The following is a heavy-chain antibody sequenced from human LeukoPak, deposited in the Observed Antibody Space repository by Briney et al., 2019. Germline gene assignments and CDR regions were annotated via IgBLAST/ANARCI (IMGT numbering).Heavy chain of an antibody. CDR1: GIGFNTYA. CDR3: AKGLSPSLRHFDYYYYYMDV. Sequence: PGGSLRLSCSFSGIGFNTYAMTWVRQAPGKGLEWVAATSGTGHSTHYRESVEGRFTISRDNSHNILYLQMSVLRVEDTAVYYCAKGLSPSLRHFDYYYYYMDVWGKGTTVIVSS. D-gene: IGHD3-9*01. CDR2: TSGTGHST. J-gene: IGHJ6*03. V-gene: IGHV3-23*01.